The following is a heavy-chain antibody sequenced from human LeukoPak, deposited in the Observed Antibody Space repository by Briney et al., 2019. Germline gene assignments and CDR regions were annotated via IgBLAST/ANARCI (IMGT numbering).Heavy chain of an antibody. CDR2: ISTDGIST. V-gene: IGHV3-64*01. CDR3: ARDVAYDSSGHYYFDY. D-gene: IGHD3-22*01. CDR1: GFTFSSYT. Sequence: GGSLRLSCAASGFTFSSYTMHWVRQAPGKGLEYVSTISTDGISTYYANSVKGRFTISRDNSKNTLYLQMGSLRAEDMAVYYCARDVAYDSSGHYYFDYWGQGTLVTVSS. J-gene: IGHJ4*02.